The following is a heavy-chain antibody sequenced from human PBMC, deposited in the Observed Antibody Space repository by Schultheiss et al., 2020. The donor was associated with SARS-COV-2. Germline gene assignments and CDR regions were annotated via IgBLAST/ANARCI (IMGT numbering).Heavy chain of an antibody. CDR1: GYSFTSYW. J-gene: IGHJ6*02. CDR3: ASRGAAAGRDYYYYGVDV. D-gene: IGHD6-13*01. CDR2: IYPDSDT. V-gene: IGHV5-51*01. Sequence: GESLKISCKGSGYSFTSYWIGWVRQMPGKGLEWMGIIYPDSDTRYSPSFQGQVTISADKSISTAYLQWSSLKASDTAMYYCASRGAAAGRDYYYYGVDVWGQGTTVTVSS.